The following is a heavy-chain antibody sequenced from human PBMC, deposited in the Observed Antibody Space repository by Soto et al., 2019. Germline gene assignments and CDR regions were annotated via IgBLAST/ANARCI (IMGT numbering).Heavy chain of an antibody. D-gene: IGHD3-9*01. CDR3: ARQYYILTGSLFNWFDP. CDR1: GYSFTSYW. V-gene: IGHV5-10-1*01. CDR2: IDPSDSYT. Sequence: GESLKISCKGSGYSFTSYWISWVRQMPGKGLEWMGRIDPSDSYTNYSPSFQGHVTISADKSISTAYLQWSSLKASDTAMYYCARQYYILTGSLFNWFDPWGQGTLVTVSS. J-gene: IGHJ5*02.